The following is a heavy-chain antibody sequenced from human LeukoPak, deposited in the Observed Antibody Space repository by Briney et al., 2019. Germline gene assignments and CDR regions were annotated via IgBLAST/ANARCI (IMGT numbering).Heavy chain of an antibody. V-gene: IGHV3-21*01. CDR2: ISSSSSYI. Sequence: GGSLRLSCAASGFTFSSYSMNWVRQAPGKGLEWVSSISSSSSYIYYADSVKGRFTISRDNAKNSLYLQMNSLRAEDTAVYYCARGRSGSGSYPGYWGQGTLVTVSS. CDR3: ARGRSGSGSYPGY. D-gene: IGHD3-10*01. J-gene: IGHJ4*02. CDR1: GFTFSSYS.